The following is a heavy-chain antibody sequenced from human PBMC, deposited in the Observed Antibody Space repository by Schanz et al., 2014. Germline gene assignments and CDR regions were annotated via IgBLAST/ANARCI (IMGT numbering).Heavy chain of an antibody. CDR3: AKDQGSYGSESYSCVNY. J-gene: IGHJ4*02. CDR2: INWSDGST. D-gene: IGHD3-10*01. V-gene: IGHV3-20*04. CDR1: GFTFDDYA. Sequence: EVQLVESGGGVVRPGGSLRLSCAASGFTFDDYAMSWVRQAPGKGLEWVSAINWSDGSTGYADSVKGRFTISRDNGKNSLYLQVNSLRAEHTSVYSCAKDQGSYGSESYSCVNYWGQGTLATVSS.